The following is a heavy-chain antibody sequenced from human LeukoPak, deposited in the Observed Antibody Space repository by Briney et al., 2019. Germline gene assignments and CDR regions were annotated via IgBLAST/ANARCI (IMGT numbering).Heavy chain of an antibody. CDR3: ARDIVAPITERQVDV. D-gene: IGHD5-12*01. CDR2: IYSGGST. CDR1: GFTVSSNY. Sequence: GGSLRLSCAASGFTVSSNYMSWVRQAPGKGLEWVSVIYSGGSTYYADSVKGRFTISRDNSKNTLYLQMNSLRAEDTAVYYRARDIVAPITERQVDVWGKGTTVTVSS. J-gene: IGHJ6*04. V-gene: IGHV3-66*01.